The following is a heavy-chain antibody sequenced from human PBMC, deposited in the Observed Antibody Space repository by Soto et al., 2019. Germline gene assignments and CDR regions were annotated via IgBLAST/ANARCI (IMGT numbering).Heavy chain of an antibody. CDR2: IDHSGST. CDR1: GDSIRSRNW. CDR3: ATSMTTLTTAWFDP. D-gene: IGHD4-17*01. Sequence: QVQLQESGPGLVKPSGTLSLTCAVSGDSIRSRNWWSWVRQPPGKGLEWIGEIDHSGSTNYNPSPKGRVTITIDMSNNQFSLKLSSVTAAGTAVYYCATSMTTLTTAWFDPWGQGTLVTVSS. V-gene: IGHV4-4*02. J-gene: IGHJ5*02.